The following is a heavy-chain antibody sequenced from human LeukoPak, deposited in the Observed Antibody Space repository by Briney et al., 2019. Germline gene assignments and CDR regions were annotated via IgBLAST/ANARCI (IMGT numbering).Heavy chain of an antibody. J-gene: IGHJ1*01. CDR3: ASAYRSGWSYSGSEDFQH. CDR1: GYTFTGYY. D-gene: IGHD6-19*01. V-gene: IGHV1-8*03. Sequence: ASVKVSCKASGYTFTGYYMHWVRQATGQGLEWMGWMNPNSGNTGYAQKFQGRVTITRNTSISTAYMELSSLRSEDTAVYYCASAYRSGWSYSGSEDFQHWGQGTLVTVSS. CDR2: MNPNSGNT.